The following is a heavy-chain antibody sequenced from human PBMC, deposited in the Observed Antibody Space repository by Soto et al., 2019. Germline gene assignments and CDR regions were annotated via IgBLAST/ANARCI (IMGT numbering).Heavy chain of an antibody. CDR1: GGSITSRNYY. CDR3: VRQNPLRGYRHGLGGYYFDY. J-gene: IGHJ4*02. Sequence: SETLSLTCAVSGGSITSRNYYWGWIRQPPGKGREWIGNIYYSGSTSYNPSLKRRVTISVDTSKNQLSLRLSSVTAADTAVYFSVRQNPLRGYRHGLGGYYFDYWGQGTLVTVSS. CDR2: IYYSGST. V-gene: IGHV4-39*01. D-gene: IGHD5-12*01.